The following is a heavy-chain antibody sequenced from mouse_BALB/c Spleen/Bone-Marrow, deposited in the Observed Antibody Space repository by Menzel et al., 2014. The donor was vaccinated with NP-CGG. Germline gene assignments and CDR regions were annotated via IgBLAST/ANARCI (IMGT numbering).Heavy chain of an antibody. D-gene: IGHD2-3*01. CDR1: GYAFTDYL. Sequence: LVESGAELVGPGTSVKVSCKASGYAFTDYLMEWLKQRPGQGLEWIGVINPGSGSTNYNEKFKDKATLTADKSSSTAYMQLSSLTSDDSAVYFCARYDGYFDYWGQGTTLTVSS. J-gene: IGHJ2*01. CDR2: INPGSGST. CDR3: ARYDGYFDY. V-gene: IGHV1-54*03.